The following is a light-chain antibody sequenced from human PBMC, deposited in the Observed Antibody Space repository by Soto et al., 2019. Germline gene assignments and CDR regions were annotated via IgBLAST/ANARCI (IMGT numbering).Light chain of an antibody. CDR1: QNIGTN. J-gene: IGKJ3*01. CDR2: GAS. V-gene: IGKV3-15*01. CDR3: QQYDNWPPFFT. Sequence: EVVMTQSPATLSVSPEDRATLSCRASQNIGTNVAWYQHKPGQAPRLLIYGASTRATDIPPRFSGSGSGSEFSLTVSSLQSEDFAVYYCQQYDNWPPFFTFGPGTKVDIQ.